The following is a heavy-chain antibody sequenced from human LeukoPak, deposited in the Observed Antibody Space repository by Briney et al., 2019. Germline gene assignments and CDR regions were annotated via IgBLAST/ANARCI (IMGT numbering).Heavy chain of an antibody. Sequence: ASVKVSCKASGYTFTSYGISWVRQAPGQGLEWMGWISAYNGNTNYAQKLQGRVTMTTDTSTSTAYMELRSLRSDDTAVYYCATDIVVVPAAMRLRYFDWLTETDYWGQGTLVTVSS. J-gene: IGHJ4*02. D-gene: IGHD2-2*01. CDR3: ATDIVVVPAAMRLRYFDWLTETDY. CDR1: GYTFTSYG. V-gene: IGHV1-18*01. CDR2: ISAYNGNT.